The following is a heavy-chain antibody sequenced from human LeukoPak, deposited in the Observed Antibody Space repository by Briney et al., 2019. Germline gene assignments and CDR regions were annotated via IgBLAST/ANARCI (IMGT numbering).Heavy chain of an antibody. V-gene: IGHV4-39*07. CDR3: ARDGSGLDY. CDR1: GGSISSSSYY. D-gene: IGHD3-10*01. J-gene: IGHJ4*02. CDR2: IYYSGST. Sequence: PSETLSLTCTVSGGSISSSSYYWGWIRQPPGKGLEWIGSIYYSGSTYYNPSLKSRVTISVDTSKNQFSLKLSSVTAADTAVYYCARDGSGLDYWGQGTLVIVSS.